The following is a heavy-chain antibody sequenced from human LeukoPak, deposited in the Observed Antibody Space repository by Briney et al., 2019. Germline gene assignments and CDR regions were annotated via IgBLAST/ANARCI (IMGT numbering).Heavy chain of an antibody. Sequence: PSETLSLTCTVSGGSISSYYWSWIRQPPGKGLEWIGYIYYRGSTKYNPSLKSRVTISVGKSKNQFSLKLSSVTAADTAVYYCARQTGSGLFILPGGQGTLVTVSS. V-gene: IGHV4-59*08. CDR3: ARQTGSGLFILP. CDR2: IYYRGST. J-gene: IGHJ4*02. CDR1: GGSISSYY. D-gene: IGHD3/OR15-3a*01.